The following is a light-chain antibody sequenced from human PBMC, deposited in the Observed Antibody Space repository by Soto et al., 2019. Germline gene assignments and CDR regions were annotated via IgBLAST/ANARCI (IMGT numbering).Light chain of an antibody. V-gene: IGKV3-11*01. CDR3: QQYNNWRT. J-gene: IGKJ3*01. Sequence: EIMLTQSPATLSLSPGERATLSCRASHSVSSYLAWFQQIPGQAPRLLIYDASNRATGVPARSSGSGSGTEFTLTISSLQSEDFAVYYCQQYNNWRTFGPGTKVDIK. CDR2: DAS. CDR1: HSVSSY.